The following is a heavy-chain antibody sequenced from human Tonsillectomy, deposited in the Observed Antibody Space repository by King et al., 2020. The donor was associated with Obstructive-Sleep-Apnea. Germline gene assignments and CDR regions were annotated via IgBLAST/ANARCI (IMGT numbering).Heavy chain of an antibody. D-gene: IGHD2-8*01. CDR3: AKDICTNGVCTYDY. J-gene: IGHJ4*02. Sequence: EVQLVESGGGLVQPGGSLRLSCAASGFTFNSYAMNWVRQAPGKGLEWVSGVSGSGDNTFYADSVKGRFTISRDNSKRTLYLQMNSLRAEDTAVYYCAKDICTNGVCTYDYWGQGTLVTVSS. V-gene: IGHV3-23*04. CDR2: VSGSGDNT. CDR1: GFTFNSYA.